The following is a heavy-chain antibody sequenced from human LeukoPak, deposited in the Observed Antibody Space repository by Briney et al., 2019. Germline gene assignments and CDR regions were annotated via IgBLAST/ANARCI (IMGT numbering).Heavy chain of an antibody. D-gene: IGHD3-9*01. J-gene: IGHJ6*02. V-gene: IGHV1-8*01. Sequence: ASVKVSCKASGYTFTSYDINWVRQATGQGLEWMGWMNPNSGNTGYAQKFQGRVTMTRNTSISTAYMELSSLRSEDTAVYYCARRATPHFDWLLLHYYYGMDVWGQGTTVTVSS. CDR2: MNPNSGNT. CDR3: ARRATPHFDWLLLHYYYGMDV. CDR1: GYTFTSYD.